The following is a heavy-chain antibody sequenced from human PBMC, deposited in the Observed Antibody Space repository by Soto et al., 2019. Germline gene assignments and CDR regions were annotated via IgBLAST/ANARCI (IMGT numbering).Heavy chain of an antibody. CDR3: AKARGSRTPAPGTV. V-gene: IGHV3-23*01. D-gene: IGHD2-2*01. J-gene: IGHJ4*02. CDR1: GFTFSNYD. CDR2: ISGSGGGT. Sequence: PGGSLRLSCAASGFTFSNYDMSWVRQAPGKGLEWVSTISGSGGGTYYADSVKGRFTISRDNSKNTLSLQMNSLRAEDTAVYYCAKARGSRTPAPGTVWGQGILVTVSS.